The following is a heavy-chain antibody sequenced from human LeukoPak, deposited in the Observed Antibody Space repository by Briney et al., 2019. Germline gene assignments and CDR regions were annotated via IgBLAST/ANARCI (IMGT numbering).Heavy chain of an antibody. CDR2: ISGSGGST. J-gene: IGHJ4*02. Sequence: GSLRLSCAASGFTFSSYAMSWVRQAPGKGLEWVSAISGSGGSTYYADSVKGRFTISRDNSKNTLYLQMNSLRAEDTAVYYCARDREVRGVIIDYWGQGTLVTVSS. D-gene: IGHD3-10*01. CDR3: ARDREVRGVIIDY. CDR1: GFTFSSYA. V-gene: IGHV3-23*01.